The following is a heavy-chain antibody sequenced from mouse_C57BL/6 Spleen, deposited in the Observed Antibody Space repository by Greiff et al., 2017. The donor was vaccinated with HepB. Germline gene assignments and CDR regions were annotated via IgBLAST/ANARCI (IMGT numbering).Heavy chain of an antibody. CDR2: IYPRDGST. D-gene: IGHD1-1*01. CDR3: ARSIYYYGSGDAMDY. CDR1: GYTFTDHT. J-gene: IGHJ4*01. Sequence: LVESDAELVKPGASVKISCKVSGYTFTDHTIHWMKQRPEQGLEWIGYIYPRDGSTKYNEKFKGKATLTADKSSSTAYMQLNSLTSEDSAVYFCARSIYYYGSGDAMDYWGQGTSVTVSS. V-gene: IGHV1-78*01.